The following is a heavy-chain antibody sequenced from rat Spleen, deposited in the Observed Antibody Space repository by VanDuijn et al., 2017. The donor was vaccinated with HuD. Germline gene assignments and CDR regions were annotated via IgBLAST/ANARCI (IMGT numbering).Heavy chain of an antibody. D-gene: IGHD1-12*03. Sequence: EVQLQESGPGLVKPSQSLSLTCSVTAYSITSSYRWNWIRKFPGNKLEWMGYIDRAGSAHYNPSLKSRISITRDTSKNRFFLRVNSVTTEDTATYHCARGYYDGYYHLYWGQGVMVTVSS. CDR1: AYSITSSYR. CDR2: IDRAGSA. J-gene: IGHJ2*01. CDR3: ARGYYDGYYHLY. V-gene: IGHV3-3*01.